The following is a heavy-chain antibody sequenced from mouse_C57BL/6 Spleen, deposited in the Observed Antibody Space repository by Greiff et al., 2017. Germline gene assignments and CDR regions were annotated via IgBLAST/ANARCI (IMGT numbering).Heavy chain of an antibody. CDR1: GYTFTSYW. D-gene: IGHD1-1*01. CDR2: IDPKSGGT. CDR3: ARSGPLLPYAMDY. V-gene: IGHV1-72*01. J-gene: IGHJ4*01. Sequence: VQLQQPGAELVKPGASVKLSCKASGYTFTSYWMHWVKQRPGRGLEWIGRIDPKSGGTKYNEKFKSKATLTVDKPSSTAYMQLSSLTSEDSAVYDCARSGPLLPYAMDYWGQGTSVTVSS.